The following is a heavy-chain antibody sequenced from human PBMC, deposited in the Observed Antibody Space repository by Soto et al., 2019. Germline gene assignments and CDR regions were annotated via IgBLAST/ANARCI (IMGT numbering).Heavy chain of an antibody. CDR3: AREGYSSSWYQRIYYFDY. CDR1: GGSFSGYY. D-gene: IGHD6-13*01. V-gene: IGHV4-34*01. J-gene: IGHJ4*02. CDR2: INHSGST. Sequence: QVQLQQWGAGLLKPSETLSLTCAVYGGSFSGYYWSWIRQPPGKGLEWIGEINHSGSTNYNPSLKRRVTISVDTSKNQFCLKLSSVTAADTAVYYCAREGYSSSWYQRIYYFDYWGQGTLVTVSS.